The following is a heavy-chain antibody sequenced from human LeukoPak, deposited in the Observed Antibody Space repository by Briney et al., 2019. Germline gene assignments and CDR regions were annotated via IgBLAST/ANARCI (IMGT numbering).Heavy chain of an antibody. V-gene: IGHV4-59*08. D-gene: IGHD6-13*01. Sequence: SETLSLTCTVSGGSISSYYWSWIRQPPGKGLEWIGYIYYSGSNNYNTSLKSPVTISVATSKNQFSLKLTSVPAADTAVYYCARRGIAAAGYDYWGQGTLVTVSS. CDR1: GGSISSYY. CDR3: ARRGIAAAGYDY. CDR2: IYYSGSN. J-gene: IGHJ4*02.